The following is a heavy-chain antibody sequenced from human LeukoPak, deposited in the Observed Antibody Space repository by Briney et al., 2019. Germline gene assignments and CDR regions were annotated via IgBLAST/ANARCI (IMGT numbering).Heavy chain of an antibody. Sequence: SETLSLTCTVSGGSISSYYWSWIRQPPGKGLEWIGYIYYSGSTNYNPSLKSRVTISVDTSKNQFSLKLSSVTAADTAVYYCARGLYSSSWYGLEDWGQGTLVTVSS. V-gene: IGHV4-59*01. CDR2: IYYSGST. CDR3: ARGLYSSSWYGLED. D-gene: IGHD6-13*01. CDR1: GGSISSYY. J-gene: IGHJ4*02.